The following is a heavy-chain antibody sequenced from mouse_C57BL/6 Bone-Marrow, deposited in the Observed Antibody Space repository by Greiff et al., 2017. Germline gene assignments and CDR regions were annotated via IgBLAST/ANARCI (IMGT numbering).Heavy chain of an antibody. CDR3: ARNYGSSYTFYDY. D-gene: IGHD1-1*01. V-gene: IGHV1-75*01. CDR1: GYTFTDYY. CDR2: IFPGSGST. Sequence: VQLQQSGPELVKPGASVKISCKASGYTFTDYYINWVKQRPGQGLEWIGWIFPGSGSTYYNEKFKGKATLTVDKSSSTAYMLLSSLTSEDSAVYFCARNYGSSYTFYDYWGQGTTLTVSS. J-gene: IGHJ2*01.